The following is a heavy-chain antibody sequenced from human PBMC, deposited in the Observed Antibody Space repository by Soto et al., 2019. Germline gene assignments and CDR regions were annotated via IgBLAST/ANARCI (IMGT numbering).Heavy chain of an antibody. J-gene: IGHJ5*02. V-gene: IGHV3-30-3*01. Sequence: GESLKISCAASGFTFSSYAMHWVRQAPGKGLEWVAVISYDGSNKYYADSVKGRFTISRDNSKNTLYLQMNSLRAEDTAVYYCARDSQPAGSRRGYSGYDTANWFDPWGQGTLVTVSS. D-gene: IGHD5-12*01. CDR1: GFTFSSYA. CDR2: ISYDGSNK. CDR3: ARDSQPAGSRRGYSGYDTANWFDP.